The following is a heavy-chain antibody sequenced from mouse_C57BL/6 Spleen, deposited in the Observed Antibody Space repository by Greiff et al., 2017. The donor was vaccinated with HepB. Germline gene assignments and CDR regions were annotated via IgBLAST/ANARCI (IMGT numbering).Heavy chain of an antibody. CDR3: ARTGTGAWFAY. D-gene: IGHD4-1*01. CDR2: IWGVGST. Sequence: VKLVDSGPGLVAPSQSLSITCTVSGFSLTSYGVDWVRQSPGKGLEWLGVIWGVGSTNYNSALKSRLSISKDNSKSQVFLKMNSLQTDDTAMYYCARTGTGAWFAYGGQGTLVTVSA. V-gene: IGHV2-6*01. CDR1: GFSLTSYG. J-gene: IGHJ3*01.